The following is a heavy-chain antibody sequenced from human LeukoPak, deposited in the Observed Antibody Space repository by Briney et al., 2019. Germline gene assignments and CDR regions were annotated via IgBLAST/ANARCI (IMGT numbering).Heavy chain of an antibody. CDR3: ARGHYDARGFSNPFDV. Sequence: SETLSLTCAVYGGSFSGYYWSWIRQPPGERLEWLGYIYYNGNTNYNPSLKSRLTLSIDTSGSQISLRLSSVTAADTAVYYCARGHYDARGFSNPFDVWGQGTMVTVSS. V-gene: IGHV4-34*11. CDR2: IYYNGNT. CDR1: GGSFSGYY. D-gene: IGHD3-22*01. J-gene: IGHJ3*01.